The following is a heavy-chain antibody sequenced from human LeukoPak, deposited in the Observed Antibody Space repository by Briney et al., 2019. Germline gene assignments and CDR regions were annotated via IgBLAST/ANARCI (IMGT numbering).Heavy chain of an antibody. V-gene: IGHV4-34*01. D-gene: IGHD2-2*01. Sequence: SETLSLTCAVYGGSFSGYYWSWIRQAPGKGLEWIGEINHSGSTNYNPSLKSRVTISVDTSKNQFSLKLSSVTAADTAVYYCARGVPAAISFGRYYYYYYMDVWGKGTTVTVSS. J-gene: IGHJ6*03. CDR1: GGSFSGYY. CDR2: INHSGST. CDR3: ARGVPAAISFGRYYYYYYMDV.